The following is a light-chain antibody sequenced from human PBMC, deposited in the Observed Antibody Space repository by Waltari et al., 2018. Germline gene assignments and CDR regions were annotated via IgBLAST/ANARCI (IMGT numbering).Light chain of an antibody. CDR2: DVS. Sequence: QSALTQPRSVSGSPGQSVTISCTGSSSDVGGFNYVSWYQQHSGKAPKLMICDVSKRPSGVPDRFSGSKSGNTASLTISGLQAEDEADYYCCSYTSSYVVFGGGTKLTVL. V-gene: IGLV2-11*01. CDR1: SSDVGGFNY. CDR3: CSYTSSYVV. J-gene: IGLJ2*01.